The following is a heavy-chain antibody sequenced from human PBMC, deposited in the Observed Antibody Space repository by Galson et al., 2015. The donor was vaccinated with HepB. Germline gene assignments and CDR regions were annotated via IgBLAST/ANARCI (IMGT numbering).Heavy chain of an antibody. CDR2: ISYDGSNK. CDR3: ARGWGYDPEWYFDL. Sequence: SLRLSCAASGFTFSSYAMHWVRQAPGKGLEWVAVISYDGSNKYYADSVKGRLTISRDNSKNTLYLQMNSLRAEDTAVYYCARGWGYDPEWYFDLWGRGTLVTVSS. J-gene: IGHJ2*01. CDR1: GFTFSSYA. D-gene: IGHD2-21*01. V-gene: IGHV3-30-3*01.